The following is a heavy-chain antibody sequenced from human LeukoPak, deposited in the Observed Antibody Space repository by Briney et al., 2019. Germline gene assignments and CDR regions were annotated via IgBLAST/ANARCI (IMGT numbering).Heavy chain of an antibody. CDR1: GFPFSNYA. Sequence: GGSLTLSCAPSGFPFSNYAMSWVRQATARGPEWVSSIRGWGETFYADSVKGRFTLSRDHSRNTVYLQLNNLRVEDTAIYYCAKANWVSNADAVWWGQGTQVTVSS. V-gene: IGHV3-23*01. CDR2: IRGWGET. CDR3: AKANWVSNADAVW. J-gene: IGHJ4*02. D-gene: IGHD1-1*01.